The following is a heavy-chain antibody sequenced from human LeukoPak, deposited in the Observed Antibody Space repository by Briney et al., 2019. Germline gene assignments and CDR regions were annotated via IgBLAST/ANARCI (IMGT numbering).Heavy chain of an antibody. Sequence: SETLSLTCTVSGGSISRYTYYWAWIRQPPGKGLEWIGSIYHNGGTYDNLPLKSRTTISVDTSKNQFSLTLSSVTAADTAVYYCASYVDTARAGRGIDVWGQGTTVTVSS. J-gene: IGHJ6*02. CDR1: GGSISRYTYY. CDR3: ASYVDTARAGRGIDV. V-gene: IGHV4-39*01. D-gene: IGHD5-18*01. CDR2: IYHNGGT.